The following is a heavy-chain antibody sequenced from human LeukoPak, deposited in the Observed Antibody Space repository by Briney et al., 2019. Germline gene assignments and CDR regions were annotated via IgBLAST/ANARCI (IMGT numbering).Heavy chain of an antibody. D-gene: IGHD6-19*01. V-gene: IGHV1-2*02. J-gene: IGHJ4*02. CDR1: GYTFTGYY. CDR3: ARDLGSGWIIVDY. CDR2: INPNSGGT. Sequence: ASVKVSCKASGYTFTGYYIHWVRQAPRQGLEWMGCINPNSGGTNSAQKFQGRVTLTRDTSISTAYLELSSLRSDDTAVYYCARDLGSGWIIVDYWGQGTLVTVSS.